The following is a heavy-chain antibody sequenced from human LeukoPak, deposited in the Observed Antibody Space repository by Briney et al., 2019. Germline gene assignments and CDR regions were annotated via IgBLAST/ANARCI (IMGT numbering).Heavy chain of an antibody. J-gene: IGHJ6*02. CDR2: IYYSGST. V-gene: IGHV4-30-4*01. CDR3: SRGLEDIVVVPAGYGMDV. CDR1: GGSISSGDYY. D-gene: IGHD2-2*01. Sequence: SETLSLTCTVSGGSISSGDYYWSWIRQPPGKGLEWIGYIYYSGSTYYNPSLKSRVTISVDTSKNQFSLTLISMTAADTAMDDCSRGLEDIVVVPAGYGMDVWGQGTTVTVSS.